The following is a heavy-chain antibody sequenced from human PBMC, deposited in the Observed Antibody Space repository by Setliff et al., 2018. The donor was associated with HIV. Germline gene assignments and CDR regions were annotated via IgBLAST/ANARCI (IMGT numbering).Heavy chain of an antibody. CDR1: GGSFSNYY. Sequence: SETLSLTCAVFGGSFSNYYWSWVRQPPGKGLEFIAEIDHEGTTNYNPSLKSRATISVDTSKNHLSLKLTSMTAADTGVYFCTLTHVGAQTRVGIPMIDNFWGQGTLVTVSS. CDR3: TLTHVGAQTRVGIPMIDNF. CDR2: IDHEGTT. J-gene: IGHJ4*02. D-gene: IGHD3-16*02. V-gene: IGHV4-34*01.